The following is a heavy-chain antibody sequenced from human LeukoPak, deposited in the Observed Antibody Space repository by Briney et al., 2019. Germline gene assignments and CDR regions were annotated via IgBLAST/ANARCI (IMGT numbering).Heavy chain of an antibody. V-gene: IGHV4-59*12. Sequence: SETLSLTCTVSGGSISPYYWSWIRQPPGKGLEWIGYIYYSGSTYHNPSLKSRITISVDTSKNQFSLKLSSVTAADTAVYYCARDSRYCSGGNCHLRFDYWGQGILVTVSS. D-gene: IGHD2-15*01. J-gene: IGHJ4*02. CDR3: ARDSRYCSGGNCHLRFDY. CDR2: IYYSGST. CDR1: GGSISPYY.